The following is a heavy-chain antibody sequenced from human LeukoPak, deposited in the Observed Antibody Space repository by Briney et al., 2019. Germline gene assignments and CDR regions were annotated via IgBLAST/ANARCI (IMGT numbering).Heavy chain of an antibody. D-gene: IGHD4-17*01. CDR2: ITGGGSNT. V-gene: IGHV3-23*01. CDR3: VKVGRTTAD. J-gene: IGHJ4*02. Sequence: GGSLRLSCAASGFTLSSYAMNWGRPAPGKGLEWVSGITGGGSNTYYTDSVKGRFTISRDNSKNTLYLQVNSLRAEDTAVYYCVKVGRTTADWGQGTLVTVSS. CDR1: GFTLSSYA.